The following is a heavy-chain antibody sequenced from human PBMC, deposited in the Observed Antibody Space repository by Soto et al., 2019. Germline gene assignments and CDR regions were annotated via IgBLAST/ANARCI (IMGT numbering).Heavy chain of an antibody. CDR3: AREVDCSSTSCYTAYNWFDP. D-gene: IGHD2-2*02. CDR2: IYTSGST. V-gene: IGHV4-4*07. J-gene: IGHJ5*02. Sequence: PSETLSLTCTVSGGSISSYYWSWIRQPAGKGLEWIGRIYTSGSTNYNPSLKSRVTMSVDTSKNQFSLKLSSVTAADTAVYYCAREVDCSSTSCYTAYNWFDPWGQGTLVTVS. CDR1: GGSISSYY.